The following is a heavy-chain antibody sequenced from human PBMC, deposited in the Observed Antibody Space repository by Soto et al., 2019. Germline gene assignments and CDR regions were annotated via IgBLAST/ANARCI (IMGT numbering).Heavy chain of an antibody. D-gene: IGHD1-26*01. Sequence: QVQLQESGPGLVKPSETLSLTCTVSGGSISSYYWSWIRQPPGKGLEWIGYIYYSGSTNYNPSLKSRVTISVDTYKNPFPLKLSSVTAAATAVYYCARRWGRTFDSWGQGTLVTVSS. CDR3: ARRWGRTFDS. J-gene: IGHJ4*02. CDR1: GGSISSYY. CDR2: IYYSGST. V-gene: IGHV4-59*08.